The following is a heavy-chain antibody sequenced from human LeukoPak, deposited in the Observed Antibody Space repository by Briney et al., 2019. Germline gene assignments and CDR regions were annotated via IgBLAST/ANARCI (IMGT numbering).Heavy chain of an antibody. D-gene: IGHD6-13*01. Sequence: SETLSLTCTVSGGSIRSSYYYWGWIRQPPGKGLEWIGEINHSGSTNYNPSLKSRVTISVDTSKNQFSLKLSSVTAADTAVYYCARRPIAAAGYFDYWGQGTLVTVSS. J-gene: IGHJ4*02. V-gene: IGHV4-39*07. CDR3: ARRPIAAAGYFDY. CDR2: INHSGST. CDR1: GGSIRSSYYY.